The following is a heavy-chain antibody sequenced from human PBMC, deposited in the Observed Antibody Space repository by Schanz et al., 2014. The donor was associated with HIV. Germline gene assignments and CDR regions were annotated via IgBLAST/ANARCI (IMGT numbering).Heavy chain of an antibody. J-gene: IGHJ4*02. CDR2: IIPLFGIA. Sequence: QVQLVQSGAEVKKPGASVKVSCKASGYTFTRYDINWVRQATGQGLEWMGGIIPLFGIAKYAENLQGRVTITADESTRTAYLSLSSLRFQDTATYYCASGYLAQDYRVVATAYGGFFDHWGQGSLVIVSS. D-gene: IGHD2-15*01. CDR1: GYTFTRYD. CDR3: ASGYLAQDYRVVATAYGGFFDH. V-gene: IGHV1-69*01.